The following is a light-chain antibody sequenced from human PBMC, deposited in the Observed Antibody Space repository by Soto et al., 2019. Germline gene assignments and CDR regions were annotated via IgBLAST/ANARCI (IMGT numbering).Light chain of an antibody. CDR1: QGISSY. J-gene: IGKJ1*01. V-gene: IGKV1-8*01. CDR3: QQYYSYLRT. CDR2: AAS. Sequence: AIRMTQSPSSLSASTGDIVTITFRASQGISSYLAWYQQKPGKAPKLLIYAASTLQSGVPSRFSGSGSGTDFTLTISCLQSEDFATYYCQQYYSYLRTFGQGTKVDIK.